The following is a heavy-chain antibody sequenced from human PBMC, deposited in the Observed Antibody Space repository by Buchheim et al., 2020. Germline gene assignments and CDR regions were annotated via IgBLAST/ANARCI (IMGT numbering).Heavy chain of an antibody. CDR3: ARDGPYGSGRTAYYYGMDV. CDR1: GGTFSSYA. CDR2: IIPIFGTA. J-gene: IGHJ6*02. D-gene: IGHD3-10*01. V-gene: IGHV1-69*01. Sequence: QVQLVQSGAEVKKPGSSVKVSCKASGGTFSSYAISWVRQAPGQGLEWMGGIIPIFGTATYAQKFQGRVTITADESTSPAYMELSSLRSEDTAVYYCARDGPYGSGRTAYYYGMDVWGQGTT.